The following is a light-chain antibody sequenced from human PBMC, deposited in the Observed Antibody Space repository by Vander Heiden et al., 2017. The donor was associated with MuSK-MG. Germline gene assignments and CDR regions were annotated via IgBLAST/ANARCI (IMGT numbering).Light chain of an antibody. CDR2: GNT. CDR3: QSYDSSLGGSYV. V-gene: IGLV1-40*01. J-gene: IGLJ1*01. Sequence: QSVLTQPPSLSGAPGQRVTISCTGSSSNIGAGFDVHWYQQLPGTAPKLLIYGNTNRPSGVPDRFSGSKSGTSASLAITGLQADDEADYYCQSYDSSLGGSYVFGTGTKVTVL. CDR1: SSNIGAGFD.